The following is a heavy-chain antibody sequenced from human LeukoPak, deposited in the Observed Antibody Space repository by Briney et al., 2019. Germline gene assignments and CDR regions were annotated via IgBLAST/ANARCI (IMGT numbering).Heavy chain of an antibody. J-gene: IGHJ4*02. CDR2: IYYSGST. V-gene: IGHV4-59*01. CDR3: ARGVEGTYYYDSSGYYFDY. D-gene: IGHD3-22*01. Sequence: SETLSLTCTVSGGSISSYYWSWIRQPPGKGLEWIGYIYYSGSTNYNPSLKSRVTISVDTSKNQFSLKLSSVTAADTAVYYCARGVEGTYYYDSSGYYFDYWGQGTLVTVSP. CDR1: GGSISSYY.